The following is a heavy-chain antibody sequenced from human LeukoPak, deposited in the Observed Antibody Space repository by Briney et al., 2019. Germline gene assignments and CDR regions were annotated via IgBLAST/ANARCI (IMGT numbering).Heavy chain of an antibody. CDR2: IYYSGST. Sequence: SETLSLTCTVSGGSISSYYWSWIRQSPGKGLEWIAYIYYSGSTNYNPSLKSRVTISVDKSKNQFSLKLSSVTAADTAVYYCARGGDYSSRFDYWGQGTLVTVSS. J-gene: IGHJ4*02. V-gene: IGHV4-59*12. D-gene: IGHD6-13*01. CDR3: ARGGDYSSRFDY. CDR1: GGSISSYY.